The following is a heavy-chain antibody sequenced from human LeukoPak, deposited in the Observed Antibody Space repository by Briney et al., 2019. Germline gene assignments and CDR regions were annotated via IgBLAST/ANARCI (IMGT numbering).Heavy chain of an antibody. V-gene: IGHV3-30*04. CDR3: ARGAFCSAYNCYNWFDP. CDR2: ISYDGSNE. Sequence: GGSLRLSCAASGFTFSSYAMHWVRQAPGKGLEWVAIISYDGSNEYYADSVKGRFTISRDNSKNTLYLQMNSLRAEDTAVYYCARGAFCSAYNCYNWFDPWGQGTLVTVSS. CDR1: GFTFSSYA. D-gene: IGHD3-22*01. J-gene: IGHJ5*02.